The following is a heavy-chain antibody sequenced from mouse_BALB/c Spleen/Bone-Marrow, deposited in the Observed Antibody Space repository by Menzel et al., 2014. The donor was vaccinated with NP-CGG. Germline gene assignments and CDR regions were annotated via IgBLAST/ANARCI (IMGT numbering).Heavy chain of an antibody. CDR2: INNNGGST. D-gene: IGHD1-1*01. J-gene: IGHJ1*01. CDR3: ARVYGRYFDV. V-gene: IGHV5-6-3*01. Sequence: EVKLMESGGGLVQPGGSLKLSCVASGFTFSSYGMSWVRQTPDKRLELVATINNNGGSTYYPDSVKGQFTISRDNAKKTLYLQMSSLKSEDTALYYCARVYGRYFDVWGAGTTVTVSS. CDR1: GFTFSSYG.